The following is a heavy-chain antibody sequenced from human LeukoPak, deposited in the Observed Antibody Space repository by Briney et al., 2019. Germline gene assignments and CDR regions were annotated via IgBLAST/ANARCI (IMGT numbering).Heavy chain of an antibody. CDR3: AKAIFERPDYYYGMDV. D-gene: IGHD3-3*01. CDR2: ISYDGNNK. V-gene: IGHV3-30*18. CDR1: GFTFSSYA. Sequence: GGSLRLSCAASGFTFSSYAMHWVRQAPGKGLEWVALISYDGNNKYYPDSVKGRFTISRDNSKNTLYLQMNSMRAEDTAVHYCAKAIFERPDYYYGMDVWGQGTTVTVSS. J-gene: IGHJ6*02.